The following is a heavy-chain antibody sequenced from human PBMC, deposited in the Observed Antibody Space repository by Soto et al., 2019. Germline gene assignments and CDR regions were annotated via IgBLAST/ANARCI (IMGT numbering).Heavy chain of an antibody. D-gene: IGHD1-26*01. J-gene: IGHJ2*01. CDR3: ARKWGWYFDL. CDR1: GGSISSYY. V-gene: IGHV4-59*08. CDR2: IYYSGST. Sequence: QVQLQESGPGLVKPSETLSLTCTVSGGSISSYYWSWIRQPPGKGLEWIGYIYYSGSTNYNPSLKSRVTISVDTSKNQFSLKLSSVTAADTAVYYWARKWGWYFDLWGRGTLVTVSS.